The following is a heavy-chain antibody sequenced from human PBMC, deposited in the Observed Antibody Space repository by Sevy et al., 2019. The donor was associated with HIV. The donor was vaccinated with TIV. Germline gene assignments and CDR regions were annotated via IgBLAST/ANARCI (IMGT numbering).Heavy chain of an antibody. D-gene: IGHD3-3*01. CDR2: IWYDGSYK. CDR3: AKTFAIFGVLMSPDFDP. Sequence: GGSLRLSCAASGFTFSNYGMHWVRQAPGKGLEWVAVIWYDGSYKYYADSVKGRFTISRFNTKSTLYLQMNSLRAEDTALYYCAKTFAIFGVLMSPDFDPWGQGTLVTVSS. J-gene: IGHJ5*02. V-gene: IGHV3-33*06. CDR1: GFTFSNYG.